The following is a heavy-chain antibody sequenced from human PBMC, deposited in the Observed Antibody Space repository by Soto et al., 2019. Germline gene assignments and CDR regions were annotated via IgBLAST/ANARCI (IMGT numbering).Heavy chain of an antibody. J-gene: IGHJ4*02. CDR3: AAYADGPYRPPYDY. V-gene: IGHV3-23*01. CDR2: VDGGGSNT. CDR1: GFTFRRFA. Sequence: GGSLRLSCAASGFTFRRFAMAWVRRAPGKGLEWVSSVDGGGSNTFYADSVKGRFTISRDNSKTTLYLQMKSLRAEDTALYYCAAYADGPYRPPYDYWGQGTLVTVSS. D-gene: IGHD3-16*02.